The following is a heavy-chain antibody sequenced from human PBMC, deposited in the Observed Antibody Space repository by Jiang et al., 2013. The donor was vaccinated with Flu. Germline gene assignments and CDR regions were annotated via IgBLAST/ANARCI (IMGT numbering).Heavy chain of an antibody. J-gene: IGHJ4*02. Sequence: SGPGLVKPSETLSLTCTVSGGSISSYYWSWIRQPPGKGLEWIGYIYYSGSTNYNPSLKSRVTISVDTSKNQFSLKLSSVTAADTAVYYCARHHAVAGHFGYWGQGTLVTVSS. CDR1: GGSISSYY. D-gene: IGHD6-19*01. CDR3: ARHHAVAGHFGY. CDR2: IYYSGST. V-gene: IGHV4-59*08.